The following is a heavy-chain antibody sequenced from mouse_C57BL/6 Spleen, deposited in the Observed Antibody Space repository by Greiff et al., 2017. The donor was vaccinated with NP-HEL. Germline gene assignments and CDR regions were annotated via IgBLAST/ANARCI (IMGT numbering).Heavy chain of an antibody. D-gene: IGHD1-1*01. Sequence: DVKLQESGPGLVKPSQSLSLTCSVTGYSITSGYYWNWIRQFPGNKLEWMGYISYDGSNNYNPSLKNRISITRDTSKNQFFLKLNSVTTEDTATYYCARGYYYGSSLAWFAYWGQGTLVTVSA. CDR1: GYSITSGYY. CDR2: ISYDGSN. V-gene: IGHV3-6*01. CDR3: ARGYYYGSSLAWFAY. J-gene: IGHJ3*01.